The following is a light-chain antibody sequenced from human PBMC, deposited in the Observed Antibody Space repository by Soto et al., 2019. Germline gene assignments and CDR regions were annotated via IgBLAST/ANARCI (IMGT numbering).Light chain of an antibody. J-gene: IGKJ4*01. V-gene: IGKV1-5*03. CDR3: QQYNSYPIT. Sequence: DIQLTQSPSTLSASVGDRVTLTCRASQNINTWLAWYQAKPGKAPKLLIYKASSLESGVPSRFSGSGSATQFTLIISSLQPDDFGSYYFQQYNSYPITFGGGTKVEIK. CDR1: QNINTW. CDR2: KAS.